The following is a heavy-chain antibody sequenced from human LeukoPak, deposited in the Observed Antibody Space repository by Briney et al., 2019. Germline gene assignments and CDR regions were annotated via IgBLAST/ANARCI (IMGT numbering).Heavy chain of an antibody. Sequence: SETLSLTCTVSGGSISTYYWSWIRQPPGKGLEWIGYVYYSGSTNYNPSLKSRVTMSVDTSKNQFSLRLNSLTAADTAVYYCARIGIVVVTPYFEYWGQGTLVTVSS. CDR1: GGSISTYY. J-gene: IGHJ4*02. V-gene: IGHV4-59*01. D-gene: IGHD2-21*02. CDR2: VYYSGST. CDR3: ARIGIVVVTPYFEY.